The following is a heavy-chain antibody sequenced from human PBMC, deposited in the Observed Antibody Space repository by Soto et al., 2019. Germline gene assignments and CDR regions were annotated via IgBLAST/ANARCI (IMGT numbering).Heavy chain of an antibody. CDR2: SSSSSSTI. D-gene: IGHD3-3*01. V-gene: IGHV3-48*02. J-gene: IGHJ1*01. Sequence: GGSLRLSCAASGFIFSSYSMNWVRQAPGKGLEWVSYSSSSSSTIYYADSVKGRFTISRDNAKNSLYLQMNSLGDEDTAVYYCARQPSGSITIFGTGLNAEYFQHWGQGTLVTVSS. CDR3: ARQPSGSITIFGTGLNAEYFQH. CDR1: GFIFSSYS.